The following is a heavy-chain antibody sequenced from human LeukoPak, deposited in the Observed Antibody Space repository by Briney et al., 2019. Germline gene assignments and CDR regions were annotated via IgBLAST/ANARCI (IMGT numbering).Heavy chain of an antibody. CDR1: GFTFSSYA. D-gene: IGHD2-2*02. J-gene: IGHJ4*02. CDR2: ISYDGSNK. CDR3: AKGYTEALDY. Sequence: GRSLRLSCAASGFTFSSYAMHWVRQAPGKGLEWVAVISYDGSNKYYADSVKGRFTISRDNSKNTLYLQMNSLRAEDTAVYYCAKGYTEALDYWGQGTLVTVSS. V-gene: IGHV3-30*04.